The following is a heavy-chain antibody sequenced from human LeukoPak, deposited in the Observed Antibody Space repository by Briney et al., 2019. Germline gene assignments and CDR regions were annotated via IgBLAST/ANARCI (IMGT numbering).Heavy chain of an antibody. D-gene: IGHD3-3*01. Sequence: ASVKVSCKASGYTFTGYYMHWVRQAPGQGLEWMGRINPNSGGTNYVQKFQGRVTMTRDTSISTAYMELSRLRSDDTAVYYCARDLSSTYDFWSGYYTGEVDYWGQGTLVTVSS. J-gene: IGHJ4*02. CDR3: ARDLSSTYDFWSGYYTGEVDY. V-gene: IGHV1-2*06. CDR2: INPNSGGT. CDR1: GYTFTGYY.